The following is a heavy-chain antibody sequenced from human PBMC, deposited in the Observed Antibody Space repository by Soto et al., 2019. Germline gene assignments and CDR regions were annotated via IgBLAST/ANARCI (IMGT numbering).Heavy chain of an antibody. Sequence: PGGSLRLSCAASGFTFSSYVMSWVRQAPGKGLEWVSAISGSGGSTYYADSVKGRFTISRDNSKNTLYLQMNSLRAEDTAVYYCHYYDSSGYYGEDYWGQGTLVTVSS. V-gene: IGHV3-23*01. CDR2: ISGSGGST. CDR1: GFTFSSYV. J-gene: IGHJ4*02. CDR3: HYYDSSGYYGEDY. D-gene: IGHD3-22*01.